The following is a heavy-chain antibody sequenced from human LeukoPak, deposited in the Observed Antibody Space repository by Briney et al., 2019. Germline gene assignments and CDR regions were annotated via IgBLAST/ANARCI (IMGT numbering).Heavy chain of an antibody. CDR3: ARDAPKDYYYYYGMDV. Sequence: GGSLRLSCAAFGFTVSSNYMSWVRQAPGKGLEWVSVIYSGGSTYYADSVKGRFTISRHNSKNTLYLQMNSLRAEDTAVYYCARDAPKDYYYYYGMDVWGQGTTVTVSS. J-gene: IGHJ6*02. V-gene: IGHV3-53*04. CDR1: GFTVSSNY. CDR2: IYSGGST.